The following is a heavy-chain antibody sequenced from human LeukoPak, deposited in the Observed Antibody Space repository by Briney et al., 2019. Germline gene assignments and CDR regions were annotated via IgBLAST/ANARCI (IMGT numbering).Heavy chain of an antibody. V-gene: IGHV3-9*01. J-gene: IGHJ5*02. D-gene: IGHD2-15*01. CDR3: ARRYCSGGSCYSFRGDWFDP. CDR2: ISWNSGSI. Sequence: GGSLRLSCAASGFTFDDYAMHWVRQAPGKGLEWVSGISWNSGSIGYADSVKGRFTISRDNAKNSLYLQMNSLRAEDTAVYYCARRYCSGGSCYSFRGDWFDPWGQGTLVTVSS. CDR1: GFTFDDYA.